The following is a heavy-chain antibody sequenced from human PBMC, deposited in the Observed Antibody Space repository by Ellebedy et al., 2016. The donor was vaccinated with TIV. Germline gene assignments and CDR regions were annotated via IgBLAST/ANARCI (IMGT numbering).Heavy chain of an antibody. Sequence: AASVKVSCKASGYTFTGYYMHWVRQAPGQGLEWMGWINPNSGGTNYAQKFQGRVTMTRDTSISTAYMELSRLRSDDTAVYYCARDSGNEVVITYWGQGTLVTVSS. J-gene: IGHJ4*02. CDR2: INPNSGGT. CDR3: ARDSGNEVVITY. CDR1: GYTFTGYY. V-gene: IGHV1-2*02. D-gene: IGHD3-22*01.